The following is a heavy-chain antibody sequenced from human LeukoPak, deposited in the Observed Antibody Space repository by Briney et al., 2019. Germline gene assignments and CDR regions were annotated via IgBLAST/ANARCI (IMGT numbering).Heavy chain of an antibody. D-gene: IGHD3-9*01. Sequence: GGSLRLSCAASGFTLSDYYMSWIRQAPGKGLEWVSYISSSGSTIYYADSMKGRFTISRDNSKNTLYLQMSSLRAEDAAVYYCVKDDIQGWFDPWGQGTLVTVSS. CDR3: VKDDIQGWFDP. J-gene: IGHJ5*02. CDR2: ISSSGSTI. V-gene: IGHV3-11*04. CDR1: GFTLSDYY.